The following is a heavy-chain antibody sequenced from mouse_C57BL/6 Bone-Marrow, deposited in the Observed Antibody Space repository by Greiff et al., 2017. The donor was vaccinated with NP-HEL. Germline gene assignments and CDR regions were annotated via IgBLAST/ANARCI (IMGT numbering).Heavy chain of an antibody. Sequence: VKLMESGPELVKPGASVKISCKASGYASGSSWMTWVKQRPGKGLEWIGRIYPGDGDTNYNGKFKGKATLTADKSSSTAYMQLSSLTSEDSAVYFCARSDYSNYFDYWGQGTTLTVSS. J-gene: IGHJ2*01. CDR3: ARSDYSNYFDY. CDR2: IYPGDGDT. V-gene: IGHV1-82*01. CDR1: GYASGSSW. D-gene: IGHD2-5*01.